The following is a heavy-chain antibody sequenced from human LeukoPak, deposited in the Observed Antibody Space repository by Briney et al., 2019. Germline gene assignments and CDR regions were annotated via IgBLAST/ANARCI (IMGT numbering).Heavy chain of an antibody. Sequence: SETLSLTCAVSGYSISSGYYWGWIRQPPGKGLEWIGSIYHSGSTYYNPSLKSRVTISVDTSKNQFSLKLSSVTAADTAVHYCARDEGYTYGVSYWGQGTLVTASS. CDR2: IYHSGST. J-gene: IGHJ4*02. CDR3: ARDEGYTYGVSY. D-gene: IGHD5-18*01. CDR1: GYSISSGYY. V-gene: IGHV4-38-2*02.